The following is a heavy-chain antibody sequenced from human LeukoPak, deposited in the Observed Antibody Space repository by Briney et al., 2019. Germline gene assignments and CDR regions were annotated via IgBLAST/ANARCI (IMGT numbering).Heavy chain of an antibody. D-gene: IGHD3-10*01. CDR3: SRGQKDPYGPEFDY. CDR1: GFIFGDYN. V-gene: IGHV3-49*04. J-gene: IGHJ4*02. CDR2: IRAKIHDGTT. Sequence: PRGSLRLSCTTSGFIFGDYNMNWVRQAPGKGLEWVGYIRAKIHDGTTDFAASVKGRFTISRDDSKSIAYLQMTSLKSEDTAVYYCSRGQKDPYGPEFDYWGQGTLVTVSS.